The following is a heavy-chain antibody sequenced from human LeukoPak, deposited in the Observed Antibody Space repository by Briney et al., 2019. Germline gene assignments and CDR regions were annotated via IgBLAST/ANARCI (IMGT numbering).Heavy chain of an antibody. CDR1: GVSISPYY. D-gene: IGHD6-19*01. J-gene: IGHJ4*01. V-gene: IGHV4-59*01. CDR2: IYYSGST. CDR3: SRGAGAFDY. Sequence: PSETLSLTCTVSGVSISPYYWSWLRQPPGKGLEWIGYIYYSGSTTYNPSLKSPVTISVDTASNQFSLKLSSVTAADTAVYYCSRGAGAFDYWGHGTLVTVSS.